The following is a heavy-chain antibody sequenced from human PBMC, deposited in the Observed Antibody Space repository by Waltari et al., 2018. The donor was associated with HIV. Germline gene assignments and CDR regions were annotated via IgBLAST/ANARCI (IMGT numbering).Heavy chain of an antibody. D-gene: IGHD6-6*01. J-gene: IGHJ4*02. CDR3: AGVEYSTSGPGY. CDR1: GGSISSYF. Sequence: QVQLQESGPGLVKPSETLSHTCTVSGGSISSYFWSWIRQPPGKGLEWIGYIYYTGNTNYNPSLKSRVTISVDTSKNQFSLKLTSLTAADTAVYYCAGVEYSTSGPGYWGQGTLVTVSS. V-gene: IGHV4-59*01. CDR2: IYYTGNT.